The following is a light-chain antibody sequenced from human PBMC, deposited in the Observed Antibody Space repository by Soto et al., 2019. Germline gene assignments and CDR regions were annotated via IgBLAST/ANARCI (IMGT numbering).Light chain of an antibody. CDR2: EVN. V-gene: IGLV2-8*01. CDR3: SSSAGIYHYLV. J-gene: IGLJ3*02. Sequence: QSVLTLPPSASGSPGQSVTISCTGTSSDIGGYNSVSWYQQHPGKAPRLMIYEVNKRPSGVPDRFSGSKSGYTASLTVSGLQTEDEAFYYCSSSAGIYHYLVFGGGTKLTVL. CDR1: SSDIGGYNS.